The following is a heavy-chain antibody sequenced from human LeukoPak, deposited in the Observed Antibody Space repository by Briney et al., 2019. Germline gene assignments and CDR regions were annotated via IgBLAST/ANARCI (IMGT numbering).Heavy chain of an antibody. V-gene: IGHV3-64*01. CDR3: ARGPPYYGSGSPDY. CDR2: ISSNGGST. J-gene: IGHJ4*02. Sequence: GGSLRLSCAASGFTFSSYAMHWVRQAPGKGLEYVSAISSNGGSTYYANSVKGRFTISRDNSKNTLYLQMGSLRAEDMAVYYWARGPPYYGSGSPDYWGQGTLVTVSS. D-gene: IGHD3-10*01. CDR1: GFTFSSYA.